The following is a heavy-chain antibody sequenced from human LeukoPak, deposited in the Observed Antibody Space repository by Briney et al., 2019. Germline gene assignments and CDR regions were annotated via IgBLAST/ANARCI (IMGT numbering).Heavy chain of an antibody. J-gene: IGHJ4*02. CDR3: ARVSGDYDFDY. D-gene: IGHD4-17*01. Sequence: SETLSLTCAVYGGSFSGYYWSWIRQPPGKGLEWIGEINHSGSTNYNPSLKSRVTISVDTSKNQFSLKLSPVTAADTAVYYCARVSGDYDFDYWGQGTLVTVSS. CDR2: INHSGST. CDR1: GGSFSGYY. V-gene: IGHV4-34*01.